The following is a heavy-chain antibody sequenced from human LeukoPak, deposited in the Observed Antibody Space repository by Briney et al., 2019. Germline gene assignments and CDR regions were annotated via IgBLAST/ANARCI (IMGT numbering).Heavy chain of an antibody. V-gene: IGHV4-39*07. Sequence: KPSETLSLTCTVSGGSIGSRSYYWGRIRQPRGKGLAGIGSIYYSGSTYYNPSLKRRVTISVDTSKNQFFPKLSSVTAADTGLFYCARVSVEGRGPPRYHFDSWGQGTLVAVSS. CDR1: GGSIGSRSYY. J-gene: IGHJ4*02. D-gene: IGHD3-10*01. CDR3: ARVSVEGRGPPRYHFDS. CDR2: IYYSGST.